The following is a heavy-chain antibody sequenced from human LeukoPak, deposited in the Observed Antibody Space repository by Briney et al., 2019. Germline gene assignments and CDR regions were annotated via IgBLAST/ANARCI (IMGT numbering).Heavy chain of an antibody. D-gene: IGHD2-15*01. Sequence: PSETLSLTCTVSGGSISSSSYYWGWIRQPPGKGLEWIGSIYYSGSTYYNPSLKSRVTISVDTSKNQFSLKLSSVTAADTAVYYCARYCSGGSCFNQIGRGDDYWGQGTLVTVPS. CDR2: IYYSGST. CDR1: GGSISSSSYY. J-gene: IGHJ4*02. V-gene: IGHV4-39*01. CDR3: ARYCSGGSCFNQIGRGDDY.